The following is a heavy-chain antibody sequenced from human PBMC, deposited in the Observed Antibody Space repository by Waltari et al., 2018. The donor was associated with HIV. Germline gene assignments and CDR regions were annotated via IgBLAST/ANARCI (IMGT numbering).Heavy chain of an antibody. J-gene: IGHJ4*02. CDR1: GFTFTTYA. Sequence: QVQLVESGGGVVQPGGSLRLSCAASGFTFTTYAMHWVRQAPGKGLEWVAFERYEGSNKYYADSVKGRFTISRDNSKNTLYLQMNSLRADDTAVYYCARDPSPPILYDILTGYYFDYWGQGTLVTVSS. D-gene: IGHD3-9*01. V-gene: IGHV3-30*02. CDR3: ARDPSPPILYDILTGYYFDY. CDR2: ERYEGSNK.